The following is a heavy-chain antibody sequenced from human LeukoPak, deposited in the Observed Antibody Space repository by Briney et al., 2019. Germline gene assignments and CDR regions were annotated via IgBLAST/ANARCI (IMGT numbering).Heavy chain of an antibody. J-gene: IGHJ4*02. CDR3: AKGPVTSSGWYFAGY. CDR2: ISYDGSNK. CDR1: GFTFSSYG. Sequence: GGSLRLSCAASGFTFSSYGMHWVRQAPGKGLEWVAVISYDGSNKYYADSVKGRFTISRDNSKNTLYLQMNSLRAEDTAVYYCAKGPVTSSGWYFAGYWGQGTLVTVSS. D-gene: IGHD6-19*01. V-gene: IGHV3-30*18.